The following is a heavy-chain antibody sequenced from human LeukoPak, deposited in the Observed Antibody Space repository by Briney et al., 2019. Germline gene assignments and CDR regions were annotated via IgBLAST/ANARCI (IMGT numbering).Heavy chain of an antibody. V-gene: IGHV4-34*01. CDR3: ARGLLRGSSWFSP. D-gene: IGHD6-13*01. CDR1: GGSFSGYY. CDR2: INHSGST. Sequence: PSETLSLTCAVYGGSFSGYYWSWIRQPPGKGLEWIGEINHSGSTNYNPSLKSRVTISVDTSKNQFSLKLSSVTAADTAVYYCARGLLRGSSWFSPWGQGTLVTVSS. J-gene: IGHJ5*02.